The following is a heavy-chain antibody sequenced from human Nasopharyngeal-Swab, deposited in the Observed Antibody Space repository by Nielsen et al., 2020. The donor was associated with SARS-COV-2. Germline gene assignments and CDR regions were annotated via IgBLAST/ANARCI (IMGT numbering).Heavy chain of an antibody. D-gene: IGHD3-22*01. CDR2: INTNTGNP. Sequence: ASVKVSCKASGYTFTSYAMNWVRQAPGQGLEWMGWINTNTGNPTYAQGFTGRFVFSLDTSVSTAYLQINSLKDEDTAVYYCAREVDSSGYYYWGQGTLVTVSS. CDR1: GYTFTSYA. J-gene: IGHJ4*02. V-gene: IGHV7-4-1*02. CDR3: AREVDSSGYYY.